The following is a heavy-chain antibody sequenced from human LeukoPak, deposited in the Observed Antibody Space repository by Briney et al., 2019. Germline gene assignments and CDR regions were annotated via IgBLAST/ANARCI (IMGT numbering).Heavy chain of an antibody. Sequence: SETLSLTCTASGGSISSGSYFWGWIRQPPGKGLEWIGSIFYSGNTYYNPSLRSRVSISVDTSSNQFSLKLFSVTAVDTAVYYCARVDIVTVPSANFDCWGQGTLVTVSS. CDR3: ARVDIVTVPSANFDC. D-gene: IGHD2-2*01. CDR1: GGSISSGSYF. CDR2: IFYSGNT. V-gene: IGHV4-39*01. J-gene: IGHJ4*02.